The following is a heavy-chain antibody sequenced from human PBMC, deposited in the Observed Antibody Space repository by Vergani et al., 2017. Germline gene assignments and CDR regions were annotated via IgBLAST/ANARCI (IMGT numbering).Heavy chain of an antibody. CDR1: GGSFSDYY. J-gene: IGHJ4*02. V-gene: IGHV4-34*01. CDR2: VNHGGST. Sequence: QVQLQEWGAGLLKTSETLSLTCGVSGGSFSDYYWSWIRQAPGIGLEWIGEVNHGGSTNYTPSLKSRVSISVDTSKNQFSLQLTSVTAADSALYFCASIARAPTRRNPPPDYWGQGILVTVSS. CDR3: ASIARAPTRRNPPPDY. D-gene: IGHD3-16*02.